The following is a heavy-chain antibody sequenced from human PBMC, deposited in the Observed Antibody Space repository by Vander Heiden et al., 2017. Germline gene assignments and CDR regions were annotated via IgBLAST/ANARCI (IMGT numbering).Heavy chain of an antibody. D-gene: IGHD3-3*01. Sequence: EVQLVESGGGLVQPGGSLRLCCAASGFTFNRFSMNWVRQAPGKGLEWISYISDTSSTTYYADSVKGRFTISRDNAKNSLYLQMNSLRDEDTAVYYCARDKTRTIFGVVIADFWGLGTLVTVSS. V-gene: IGHV3-48*02. J-gene: IGHJ4*02. CDR2: ISDTSSTT. CDR3: ARDKTRTIFGVVIADF. CDR1: GFTFNRFS.